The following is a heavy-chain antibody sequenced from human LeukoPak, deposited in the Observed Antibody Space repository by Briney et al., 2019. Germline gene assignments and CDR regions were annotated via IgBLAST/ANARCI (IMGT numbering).Heavy chain of an antibody. D-gene: IGHD1-1*01. Sequence: SETLSLTCSVSGASINTFSCNWFRQPPGKGLEWIGYFSASGNTKCSPSLKSRVIISRDTSKNQVSLRLTSVAAADTAVYYCAKWTGSGFDVWGQGTMVTVSS. J-gene: IGHJ3*01. CDR1: GASINTFS. CDR2: FSASGNT. CDR3: AKWTGSGFDV. V-gene: IGHV4-59*03.